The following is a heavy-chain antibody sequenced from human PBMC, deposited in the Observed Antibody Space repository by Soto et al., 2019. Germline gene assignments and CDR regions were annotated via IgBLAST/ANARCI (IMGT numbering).Heavy chain of an antibody. Sequence: EAQLVESGGGLVQPGRSLRLSCAGSGFIFDDFAIHWVRQAPGKGLEWVSGISWNSDSIGYSDSVKGRFTISRDNAKNDLYLQMISLRVEDTALYYCTKVGGLYDFWSGPLHFDLWGQGTLVTVSS. CDR3: TKVGGLYDFWSGPLHFDL. CDR2: ISWNSDSI. V-gene: IGHV3-9*01. D-gene: IGHD3-3*01. CDR1: GFIFDDFA. J-gene: IGHJ4*02.